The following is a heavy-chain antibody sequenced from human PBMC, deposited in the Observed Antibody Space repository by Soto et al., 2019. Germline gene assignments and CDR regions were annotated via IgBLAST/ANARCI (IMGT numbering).Heavy chain of an antibody. D-gene: IGHD2-15*01. CDR1: GYTFTSCG. CDR2: ISAYNGNT. Sequence: ASVKVSCKASGYTFTSCGISWVRQAPGQGLEWMGWISAYNGNTNYAQKLQGRVTMTTDTSTSTAYMELRSLRSDDTAVYYCARDYACSGGSCYLIYYYYYGMDVWGQGTTVTVSS. CDR3: ARDYACSGGSCYLIYYYYYGMDV. V-gene: IGHV1-18*04. J-gene: IGHJ6*02.